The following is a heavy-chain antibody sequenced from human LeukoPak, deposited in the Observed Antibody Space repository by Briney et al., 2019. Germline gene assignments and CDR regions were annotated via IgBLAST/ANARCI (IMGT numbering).Heavy chain of an antibody. J-gene: IGHJ5*02. V-gene: IGHV3-53*01. D-gene: IGHD6-13*01. CDR2: IYSGGST. CDR3: ARDLGQQLVNEVWFDP. CDR1: GFTVSSNY. Sequence: GGSLRLSCAASGFTVSSNYMSWVRQAPGKGLEWVSVIYSGGSTYYADSVKGRFTISRDNAKNSLYLQMNSLRAEDTAVYYCARDLGQQLVNEVWFDPWGQGTLVTVSS.